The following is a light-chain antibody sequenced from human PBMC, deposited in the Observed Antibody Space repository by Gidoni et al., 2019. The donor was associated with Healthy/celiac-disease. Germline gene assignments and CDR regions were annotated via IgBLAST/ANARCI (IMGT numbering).Light chain of an antibody. J-gene: IGKJ2*01. CDR2: AAS. CDR3: QQSYSTPAST. CDR1: QSISSY. Sequence: DIQMTQSPSSLSASVGDRVTITCRASQSISSYLNWYQQQPGKAPKLLIYAASSLQSGVPSRFSVSGSGTDFTLTISSLQPEDVATYYCQQSYSTPASTFGQGTKLEIK. V-gene: IGKV1-39*01.